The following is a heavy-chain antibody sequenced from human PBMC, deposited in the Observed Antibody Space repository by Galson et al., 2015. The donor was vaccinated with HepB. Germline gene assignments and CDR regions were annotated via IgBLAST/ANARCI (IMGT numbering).Heavy chain of an antibody. CDR3: ARRNNFPYYFDD. D-gene: IGHD1-20*01. V-gene: IGHV4-4*02. J-gene: IGHJ4*02. CDR2: IYYSGST. Sequence: SETLSLTCAVSGGSISSSNWWSWVRQPPGEGLEWIGEIYYSGSTNYDPSLKSRVTISVDKSKNQFSLKLSSVTAADTAVYYCARRNNFPYYFDDWGQGTLVTVSS. CDR1: GGSISSSNW.